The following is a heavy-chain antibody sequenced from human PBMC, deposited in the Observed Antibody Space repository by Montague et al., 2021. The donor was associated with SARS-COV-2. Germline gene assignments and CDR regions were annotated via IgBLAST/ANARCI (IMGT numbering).Heavy chain of an antibody. Sequence: SETLSLTCGVSGASIMGYHWSWVRKPPGRGLEWIGDVRDSGTTNYNPSLNNRITTSIDTSKAQFPLILTSVDAADTAVYYCARFFRVGTSSAFDHWGQGILVTVSS. CDR2: VRDSGTT. J-gene: IGHJ5*02. CDR1: GASIMGYH. D-gene: IGHD3-10*01. CDR3: ARFFRVGTSSAFDH. V-gene: IGHV4-59*08.